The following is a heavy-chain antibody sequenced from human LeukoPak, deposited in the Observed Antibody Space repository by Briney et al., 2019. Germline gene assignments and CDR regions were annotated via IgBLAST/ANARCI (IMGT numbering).Heavy chain of an antibody. J-gene: IGHJ6*03. CDR2: IYYSGST. CDR1: GGSISSSSYY. CDR3: ARVQWELPHYYYMDV. V-gene: IGHV4-39*07. Sequence: SEALSLTCTVSGGSISSSSYYWGWIRQPPGKGLEWIGSIYYSGSTYYNPSLKSRVTISVDTSKNQFSLKLSSVTAADTAVYYCARVQWELPHYYYMDVWGKGTTVTVSS. D-gene: IGHD1-26*01.